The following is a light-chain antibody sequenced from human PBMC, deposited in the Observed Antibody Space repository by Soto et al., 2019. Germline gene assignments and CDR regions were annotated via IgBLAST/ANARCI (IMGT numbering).Light chain of an antibody. CDR1: QSVRNNY. V-gene: IGKV3-20*01. CDR2: DES. Sequence: VLTQSRGTLALSPGERATLSCRASQSVRNNYLAWYHQKPGQAPRLLIYDESSRATGIPDRFSGGGSGTDFTLTISRLEPEDFAVYYCQQFSSYPLTFGGGTKVDIK. J-gene: IGKJ4*01. CDR3: QQFSSYPLT.